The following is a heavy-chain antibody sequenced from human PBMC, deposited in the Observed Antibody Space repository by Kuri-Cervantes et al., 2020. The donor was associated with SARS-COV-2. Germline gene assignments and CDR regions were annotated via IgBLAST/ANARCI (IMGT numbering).Heavy chain of an antibody. Sequence: ASVKVSCKASGYTFTGYYMHWVRQAPGQGLEWMGWINPNSGGTNYAQKFQGRVTMTRDTSINTAYMELSRLRSDDTAVYYCARESDYDSSGYRGRGWFDPWGQGTLVTVSS. CDR1: GYTFTGYY. D-gene: IGHD3-22*01. V-gene: IGHV1-2*02. CDR2: INPNSGGT. J-gene: IGHJ5*02. CDR3: ARESDYDSSGYRGRGWFDP.